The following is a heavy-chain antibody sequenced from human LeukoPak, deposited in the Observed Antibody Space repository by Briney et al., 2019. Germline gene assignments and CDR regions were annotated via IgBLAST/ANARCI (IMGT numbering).Heavy chain of an antibody. CDR2: INTDGSST. CDR1: GFTFSSYW. CDR3: AKCFPPMIPYY. D-gene: IGHD3-22*01. Sequence: GGSLRLSCAASGFTFSSYWMHWVRQAPGKGLVWVSHINTDGSSTSYADSVKGRFTVSRDNAKNTLYLQMNSLRAEDTAVYYCAKCFPPMIPYYWGQGTLVTVSS. V-gene: IGHV3-74*01. J-gene: IGHJ4*02.